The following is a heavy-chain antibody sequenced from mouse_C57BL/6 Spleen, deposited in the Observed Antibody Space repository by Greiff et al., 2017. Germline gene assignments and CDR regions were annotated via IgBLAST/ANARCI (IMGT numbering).Heavy chain of an antibody. V-gene: IGHV5-6*01. CDR2: ISSGGSYT. J-gene: IGHJ3*01. CDR1: GFTFSSYG. D-gene: IGHD2-4*01. Sequence: EVQRVESGGDLVKPGGSLKLSCAASGFTFSSYGMSWVRQTPDKRLEWVATISSGGSYTYYPDSVKGRFTISRDNAKNTLYLQMSSLKSEDTAMYYCARLDDYAWFAYWGQGTLVTVSA. CDR3: ARLDDYAWFAY.